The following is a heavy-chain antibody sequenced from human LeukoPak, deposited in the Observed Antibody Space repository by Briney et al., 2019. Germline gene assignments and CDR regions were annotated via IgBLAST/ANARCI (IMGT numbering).Heavy chain of an antibody. V-gene: IGHV3-7*01. CDR3: ARENSRYSGSLRP. CDR2: IKQDGSEK. J-gene: IGHJ5*02. CDR1: GFTFSSYW. D-gene: IGHD1-26*01. Sequence: GGSLRLSCAASGFTFSSYWMSWVRQAPGKGLEWVANIKQDGSEKYYVDSVKGRFTISRDNAKNSLYLQMNSLRAEDTAVYYCARENSRYSGSLRPWGQGTLVTVSS.